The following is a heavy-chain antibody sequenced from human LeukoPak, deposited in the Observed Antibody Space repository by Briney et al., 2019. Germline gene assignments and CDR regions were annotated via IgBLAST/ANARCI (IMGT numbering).Heavy chain of an antibody. CDR2: IKQDGSEK. CDR1: GFTFSSYY. D-gene: IGHD4-17*01. V-gene: IGHV3-7*01. CDR3: ARAGRYDFGDYCCNY. J-gene: IGHJ4*02. Sequence: GGSLRLSCAASGFTFSSYYMSWVRQAPGKGLEWVANIKQDGSEKQNVDSVKGRFTIIRDNVKNTQYLQMNSLRVEDTAVYYCARAGRYDFGDYCCNYWGQGTLVTVSS.